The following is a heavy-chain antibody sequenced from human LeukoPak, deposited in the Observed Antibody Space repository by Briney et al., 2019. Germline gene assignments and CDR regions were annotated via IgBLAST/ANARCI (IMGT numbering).Heavy chain of an antibody. CDR1: GFTFSTYA. V-gene: IGHV3-30*04. J-gene: IGHJ4*02. Sequence: PGGSLRLSCAASGFTFSTYAMNWVRQAPGKGLEWVAVISYDGRQNYYADSVKGRFTISRDNSKNTLYLQMNSLRAEDTAVYYCAKDQYYYDSSGYPDYWGQGTLVTVSS. D-gene: IGHD3-22*01. CDR3: AKDQYYYDSSGYPDY. CDR2: ISYDGRQN.